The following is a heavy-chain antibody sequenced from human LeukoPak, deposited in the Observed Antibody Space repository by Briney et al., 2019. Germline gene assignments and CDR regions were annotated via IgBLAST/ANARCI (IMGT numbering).Heavy chain of an antibody. J-gene: IGHJ4*02. CDR1: GYTFTGYY. Sequence: ASVKVSCKASGYTFTGYYMHWVRQAPGQGLEWMGWINPNSGSTNYAQKFQGRVTMTRDTSISTAYMELSRLRSDDTAVYYCARRGYSYGYHYWGQGALVTVSS. V-gene: IGHV1-2*02. CDR2: INPNSGST. D-gene: IGHD5-18*01. CDR3: ARRGYSYGYHY.